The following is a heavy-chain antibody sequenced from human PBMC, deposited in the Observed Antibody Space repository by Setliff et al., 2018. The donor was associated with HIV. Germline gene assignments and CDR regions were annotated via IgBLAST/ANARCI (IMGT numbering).Heavy chain of an antibody. Sequence: TLSLTCTVSRDSIRNGAYYWGWIRQSPGKGLEWIGGFHHSGSTHYNPSLKSRVTISGQTSNNQFSLQLTSVTAADTAVYYCARQGAGYYYDSSEYYTGNGFDMWGQGTMVTVSS. CDR2: FHHSGST. CDR1: RDSIRNGAYY. J-gene: IGHJ3*02. CDR3: ARQGAGYYYDSSEYYTGNGFDM. D-gene: IGHD3-22*01. V-gene: IGHV4-39*01.